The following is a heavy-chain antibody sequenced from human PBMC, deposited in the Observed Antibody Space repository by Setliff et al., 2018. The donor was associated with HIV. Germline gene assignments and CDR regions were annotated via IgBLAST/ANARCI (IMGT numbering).Heavy chain of an antibody. J-gene: IGHJ4*02. D-gene: IGHD3-16*01. V-gene: IGHV4-34*01. CDR2: GDQSGSA. CDR3: ARGRQGPSYYDSTGLSRGRDFDF. Sequence: PSETLSLTCAVYGDSFSDYYWSWIRQPPGKGLEWIGEGDQSGSANYNPSLTGRGTISVDTLKRHFSLKLTSVTAADAAVCYCARGRQGPSYYDSTGLSRGRDFDFWGQGTLVTVSS. CDR1: GDSFSDYY.